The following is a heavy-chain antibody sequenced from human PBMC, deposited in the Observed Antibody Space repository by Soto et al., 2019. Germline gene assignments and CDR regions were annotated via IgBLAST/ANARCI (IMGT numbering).Heavy chain of an antibody. CDR2: INHSGST. V-gene: IGHV4-34*01. Sequence: SETLSLTCAVYGGSFSGYYWSWIRQPPGKGLEWIGEINHSGSTNYNPSLKSRVTISVDTSKNQFSLKLSSVTAADTAVYYCARLRYGEAVGDYWGQGTLVTVSS. CDR3: ARLRYGEAVGDY. CDR1: GGSFSGYY. J-gene: IGHJ4*02. D-gene: IGHD3-10*01.